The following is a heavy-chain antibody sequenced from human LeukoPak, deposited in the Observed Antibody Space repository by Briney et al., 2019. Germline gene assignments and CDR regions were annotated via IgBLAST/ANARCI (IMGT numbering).Heavy chain of an antibody. V-gene: IGHV1-24*01. CDR2: FDPQDGET. CDR1: GYTLTELS. D-gene: IGHD1-26*01. J-gene: IGHJ4*02. Sequence: ASVKVSCKVSGYTLTELSMHWVRQAPGNGLEGMGGFDPQDGETIYAQKFQGRVTMTEDTSTDTAYMELSSLRSEDTAVYYCATGALGIVGLSYWGQGTLVTVSS. CDR3: ATGALGIVGLSY.